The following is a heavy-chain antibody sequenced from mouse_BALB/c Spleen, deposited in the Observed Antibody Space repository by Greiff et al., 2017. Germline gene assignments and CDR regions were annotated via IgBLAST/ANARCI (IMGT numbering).Heavy chain of an antibody. CDR2: IYPGDGDT. CDR1: GFAFSSYW. CDR3: ARYGNYVDWYFDV. V-gene: IGHV1-80*01. Sequence: VQLQQSGAELVRPGSSVKISCKASGFAFSSYWMNWVQQRPGQGLEWIGQIYPGDGDTNYNGKFKGKATLTADKSSSTAYMQLSSLTSEDSAVYVSARYGNYVDWYFDVWGAGTTVTVSS. D-gene: IGHD2-10*02. J-gene: IGHJ1*01.